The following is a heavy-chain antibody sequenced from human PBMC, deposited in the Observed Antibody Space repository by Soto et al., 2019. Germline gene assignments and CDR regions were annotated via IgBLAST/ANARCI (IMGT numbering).Heavy chain of an antibody. CDR3: ASAAVTGTAGLDF. CDR1: GYSFSGFY. D-gene: IGHD6-19*01. Sequence: GTPAKVSCKASGYSFSGFYMHWVRQAPGQGLEWMGWINPNSGGTKSAEKFQGRVTMTRDTSISTAYMELSRLTSDDTAVYYCASAAVTGTAGLDFWGQGTQVTVSS. V-gene: IGHV1-2*02. CDR2: INPNSGGT. J-gene: IGHJ4*02.